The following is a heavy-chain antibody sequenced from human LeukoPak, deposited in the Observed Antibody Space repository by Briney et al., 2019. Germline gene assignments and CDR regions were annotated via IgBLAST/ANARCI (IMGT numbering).Heavy chain of an antibody. V-gene: IGHV3-30-3*01. D-gene: IGHD3-16*01. CDR2: ISYDGSNK. J-gene: IGHJ6*02. CDR1: GFTFSSYA. CDR3: ARDPETPPSWDSPFGYYGMDV. Sequence: GGSLRLSCAASGFTFSSYAMHWVRQAPGEGLEWVAVISYDGSNKYYADSVKGRFTISRDNSKNTLYLQMNSLRAEDTAVYYCARDPETPPSWDSPFGYYGMDVWGQGTTVTVSS.